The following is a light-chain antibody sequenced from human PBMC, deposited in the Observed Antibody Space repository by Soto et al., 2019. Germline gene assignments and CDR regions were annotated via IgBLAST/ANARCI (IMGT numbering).Light chain of an antibody. CDR3: AAWDDSLSGTWV. Sequence: QSVLTQPPSASGTPGQRVTISCSGSSSNIGRNYVYWYQQLPGTAPKLLIYRNNQRPSGVPDRFSGSKSGTSASLAISGLRSEDEADYDCAAWDDSLSGTWVFGGGTKLTVL. CDR1: SSNIGRNY. V-gene: IGLV1-47*01. J-gene: IGLJ3*02. CDR2: RNN.